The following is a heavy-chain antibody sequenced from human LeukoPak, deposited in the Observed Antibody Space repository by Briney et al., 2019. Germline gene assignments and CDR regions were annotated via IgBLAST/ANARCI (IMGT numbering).Heavy chain of an antibody. CDR2: IFYSGST. CDR3: ASLDSSGYYYSDWFDP. Sequence: PSETLSLTCTVSGGSIGSGTYYWGWIRQSPGKGLEWIGSIFYSGSTNYNPSLKSRVTISVDTSKNQFSLELSSVTAADTAVYYCASLDSSGYYYSDWFDPWGQGTLVTVSS. V-gene: IGHV4-39*07. D-gene: IGHD3-22*01. J-gene: IGHJ5*02. CDR1: GGSIGSGTYY.